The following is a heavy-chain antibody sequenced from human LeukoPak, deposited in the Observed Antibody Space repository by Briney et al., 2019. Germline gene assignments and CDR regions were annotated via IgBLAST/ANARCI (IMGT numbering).Heavy chain of an antibody. CDR3: ARGVGGDYGHDY. CDR1: GGSISSYY. CDR2: IYYSGST. J-gene: IGHJ4*02. D-gene: IGHD4-17*01. Sequence: SETLSPTCTVSGGSISSYYWSWIRQPPGKGLEWIGYIYYSGSTNYNPSLKSRVTISVDTSKNQFSLKLSSVTAADTAVYYCARGVGGDYGHDYWGQGTLVTVSS. V-gene: IGHV4-59*01.